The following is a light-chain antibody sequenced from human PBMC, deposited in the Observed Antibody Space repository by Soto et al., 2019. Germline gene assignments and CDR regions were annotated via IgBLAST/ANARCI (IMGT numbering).Light chain of an antibody. CDR1: QSFRGL. J-gene: IGKJ2*03. CDR3: QQSHITQYS. V-gene: IGKV3-11*01. CDR2: DAY. Sequence: EVVLTQSPVTLSLSPGERATLSCRASQSFRGLLAWYQQKPGQAPRLIIYDAYNRATGIPPRFSGSGSGTDFTLTISSLQREDFATYYCQQSHITQYSFGQGTTLEIK.